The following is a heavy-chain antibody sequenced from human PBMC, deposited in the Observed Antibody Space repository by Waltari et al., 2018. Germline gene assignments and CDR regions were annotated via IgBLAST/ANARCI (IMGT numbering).Heavy chain of an antibody. CDR1: GFSFSTTW. J-gene: IGHJ4*02. CDR3: ARGIDS. Sequence: EVQLEESGGGSVQPGGSLRLSWAASGFSFSTTWMHWVRQAPGKGLVGLAEIRPDRPYTTYAASWRGRFPISRDNAQHTLFLQMNSLRVEDTAVYYCARGIDSWGRGTLVAVSS. V-gene: IGHV3-74*01. CDR2: IRPDRPYT.